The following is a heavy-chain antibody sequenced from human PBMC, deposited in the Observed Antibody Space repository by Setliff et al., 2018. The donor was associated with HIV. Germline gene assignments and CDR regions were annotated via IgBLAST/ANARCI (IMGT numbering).Heavy chain of an antibody. CDR2: IYYSGST. J-gene: IGHJ2*01. CDR1: GGSISSSSHY. D-gene: IGHD6-19*01. CDR3: ASYYRVSGWYQEASWFFDL. Sequence: TLSLTCTVSGGSISSSSHYWGWIRQPPGKGLEWVGSIYYSGSTYYNPSLKSRVTISLDTSKNQLSLKLSSVTAADTAVYYCASYYRVSGWYQEASWFFDLWGRGTLVTVSS. V-gene: IGHV4-39*01.